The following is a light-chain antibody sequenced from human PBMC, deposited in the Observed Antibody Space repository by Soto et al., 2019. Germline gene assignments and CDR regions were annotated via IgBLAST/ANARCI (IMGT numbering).Light chain of an antibody. CDR3: QQYNYCPLT. V-gene: IGKV3-15*01. CDR2: GAS. Sequence: EIVMTQSPATLSVSPGERATLSCRASQSVGRNLAWYQQKPGQAPKLLIYGASTRATGIPARFSGSGSGTEFTLAISSLQSEDFAVYYCQQYNYCPLTFGGGTKVELK. CDR1: QSVGRN. J-gene: IGKJ4*01.